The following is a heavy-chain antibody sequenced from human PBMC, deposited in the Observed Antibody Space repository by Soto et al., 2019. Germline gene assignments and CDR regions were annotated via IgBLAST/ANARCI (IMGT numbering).Heavy chain of an antibody. CDR1: GFTFSSYA. CDR3: AKVMSTGYGDREEYYYYYGMDV. V-gene: IGHV3-23*01. Sequence: GGSLRLSCAASGFTFSSYAMSWVRQAPGKGLEWVSAISGSGGSTYYADSVKGRFTISRDNSKNTLYLQMNSLRAEDTAVYYCAKVMSTGYGDREEYYYYYGMDVWGQGTTVTVSS. CDR2: ISGSGGST. J-gene: IGHJ6*02. D-gene: IGHD4-17*01.